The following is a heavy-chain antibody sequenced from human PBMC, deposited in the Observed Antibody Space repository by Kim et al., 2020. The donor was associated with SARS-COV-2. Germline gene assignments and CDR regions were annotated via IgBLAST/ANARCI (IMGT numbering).Heavy chain of an antibody. D-gene: IGHD6-13*01. CDR2: IYYSGST. Sequence: SQTLSLTCTVSGGSISSGGYYWSWIRQHPGKGLEWIGYIYYSGSTYYNPSLKSRVTISVDTSKNQFSLKLISVTAADTAVYYCARARKQQGVIDAFDIWGQGTMVTVSS. CDR3: ARARKQQGVIDAFDI. CDR1: GGSISSGGYY. J-gene: IGHJ3*02. V-gene: IGHV4-31*03.